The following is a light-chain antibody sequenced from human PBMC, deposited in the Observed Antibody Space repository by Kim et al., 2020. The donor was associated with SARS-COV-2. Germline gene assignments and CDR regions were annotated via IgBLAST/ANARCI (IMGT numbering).Light chain of an antibody. CDR2: KAS. J-gene: IGKJ2*01. CDR3: QQYNSYPYT. Sequence: AAIGDRVTITCRASQSITSWLAWYQQKPGRAPKLLIYKASSLQSGVPSRFSGSGSGTEFTLTISSLQPDDFATYYCQQYNSYPYTFGQGTKLEI. CDR1: QSITSW. V-gene: IGKV1-5*03.